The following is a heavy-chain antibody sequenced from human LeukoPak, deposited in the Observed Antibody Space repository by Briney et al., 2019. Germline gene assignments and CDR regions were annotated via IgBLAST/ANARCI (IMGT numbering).Heavy chain of an antibody. J-gene: IGHJ5*02. Sequence: PGGSLRLSCAASGFTFSSYSMNWVRQAPGKGLEWVAVISYNGTNKYYADSVKGRFTISRDNSKNTLYLQMNSLRAEDTAVYYCARDNVICSTNSFYAMNNWSDPWGQGTLVTVSS. CDR1: GFTFSSYS. D-gene: IGHD2-2*01. CDR3: ARDNVICSTNSFYAMNNWSDP. V-gene: IGHV3-30*03. CDR2: ISYNGTNK.